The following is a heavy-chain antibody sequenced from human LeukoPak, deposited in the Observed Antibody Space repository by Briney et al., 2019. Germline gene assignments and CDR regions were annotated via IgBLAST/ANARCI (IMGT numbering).Heavy chain of an antibody. CDR2: ISSSSSYI. J-gene: IGHJ3*02. CDR3: ARPITMIAKIGAFDI. Sequence: GRSLRLSCAASGFTFSSYSMNWVRQAPGKGLEWVSSISSSSSYIYYADSVKGRFTISRDNAKNSLYLQMNSLRAEDTAVYYCARPITMIAKIGAFDIWGQGTMVTVSS. V-gene: IGHV3-21*01. CDR1: GFTFSSYS. D-gene: IGHD3-22*01.